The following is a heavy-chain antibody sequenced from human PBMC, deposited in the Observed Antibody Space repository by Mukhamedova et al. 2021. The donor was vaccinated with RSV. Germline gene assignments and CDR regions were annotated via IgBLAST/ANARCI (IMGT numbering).Heavy chain of an antibody. CDR3: AHRPCVDVFDY. V-gene: IGHV2-5*02. D-gene: IGHD3/OR15-3a*01. Sequence: ALEWLALIYWDDDKRYSPSLKSRLTITKDTSKNQVVLTMTNMDPVDTATYYCAHRPCVDVFDYWGQGTLVTVSS. J-gene: IGHJ4*02. CDR2: IYWDDDK.